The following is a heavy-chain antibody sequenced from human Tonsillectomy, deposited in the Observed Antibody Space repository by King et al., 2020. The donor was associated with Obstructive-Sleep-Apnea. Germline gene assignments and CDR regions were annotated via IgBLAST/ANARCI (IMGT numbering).Heavy chain of an antibody. CDR2: IDPSDSYT. CDR1: GYSFTSYW. V-gene: IGHV5-10-1*01. D-gene: IGHD3-22*01. Sequence: QLVQSGAEVKKPGESLRISCKGSGYSFTSYWISWVRQMPGKGLEWMGRIDPSDSYTNYSPSFQGHVTISADKSISPAYLQWSSLNAPDTAMYYCARTPLTSYDSSGYYGWDFDYWGQGTLVTVSS. J-gene: IGHJ4*02. CDR3: ARTPLTSYDSSGYYGWDFDY.